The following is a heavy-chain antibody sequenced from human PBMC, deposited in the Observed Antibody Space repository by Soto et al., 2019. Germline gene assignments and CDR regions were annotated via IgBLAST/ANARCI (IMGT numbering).Heavy chain of an antibody. CDR3: ASVRGGYYYAMDV. D-gene: IGHD3-10*02. Sequence: SETLSLTCTVSGGSISDDTYYWGWIRQPPGKGLEWIGSMYYSGTSSYNPSLKSRVAMSVDTSKNQFSLRLSSVTAADTAVYYCASVRGGYYYAMDVWGQGTTVTVSS. CDR2: MYYSGTS. V-gene: IGHV4-39*07. J-gene: IGHJ6*02. CDR1: GGSISDDTYY.